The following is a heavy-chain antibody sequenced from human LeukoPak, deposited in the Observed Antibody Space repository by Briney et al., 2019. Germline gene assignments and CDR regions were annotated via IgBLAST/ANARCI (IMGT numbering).Heavy chain of an antibody. CDR1: GGSISSSSYY. CDR3: ARDPTGYSYGLYYFDY. J-gene: IGHJ4*02. D-gene: IGHD5-18*01. CDR2: IYYSGST. Sequence: PSETLSLTCTVSGGSISSSSYYWGWIRQPPGKGLEWIGSIYYSGSTYYNPSLKSRVTISVDTSKNQFSLKLSSVTAADTAAYYCARDPTGYSYGLYYFDYWGQGTLVTVSS. V-gene: IGHV4-39*07.